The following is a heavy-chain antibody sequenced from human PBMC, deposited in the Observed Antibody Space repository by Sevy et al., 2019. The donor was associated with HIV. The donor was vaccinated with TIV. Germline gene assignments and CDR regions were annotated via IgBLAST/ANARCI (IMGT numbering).Heavy chain of an antibody. D-gene: IGHD6-13*01. CDR2: IYSDGTT. CDR3: AKDALGTLTRYFDL. V-gene: IGHV3-53*01. CDR1: GVAVSTNS. J-gene: IGHJ2*01. Sequence: GGSLRLSCTASGVAVSTNSMSWVRQAPGKGLEWVSLIYSDGTTHYADSVKGRFTISRDNSKNTLFLQMNSLRAEDTAVYYCAKDALGTLTRYFDLWGRGTLVTVSS.